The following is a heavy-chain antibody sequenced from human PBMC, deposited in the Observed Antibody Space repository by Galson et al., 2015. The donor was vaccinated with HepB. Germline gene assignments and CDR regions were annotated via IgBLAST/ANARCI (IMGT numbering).Heavy chain of an antibody. V-gene: IGHV1-3*01. J-gene: IGHJ4*02. CDR1: GYTFTSYA. CDR3: ARDLRYFDWLLILYY. CDR2: INAGNGNT. Sequence: QSGAEVKKPGESLKISCKASGYTFTSYAMHWVRQAPGQRLEWMGWINAGNGNTKYSRKFQGRVTITRDTSASTAYMELSSLRSEDTAVYYCARDLRYFDWLLILYYWGQGTLVTVSS. D-gene: IGHD3-9*01.